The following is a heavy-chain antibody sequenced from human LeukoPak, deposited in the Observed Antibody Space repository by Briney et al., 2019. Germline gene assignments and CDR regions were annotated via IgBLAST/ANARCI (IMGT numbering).Heavy chain of an antibody. CDR2: MYYSGST. CDR1: GGSISSSSYY. V-gene: IGHV4-39*07. Sequence: SETLSLTCTVSGGSISSSSYYWGWIRQPPGKGLEWIGSMYYSGSTYYNPSLKSRVTISVDTSKNQFSLKLSSVTAADTAVYYCARRRRITMVRGGDFDYWGQGTLVTVSS. CDR3: ARRRRITMVRGGDFDY. D-gene: IGHD3-10*01. J-gene: IGHJ4*02.